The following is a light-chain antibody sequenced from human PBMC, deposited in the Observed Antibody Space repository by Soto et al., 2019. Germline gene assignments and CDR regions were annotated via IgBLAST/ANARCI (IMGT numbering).Light chain of an antibody. CDR2: EGT. CDR3: CARADTSTVL. V-gene: IGLV2-23*01. Sequence: QSALTQPASVSGSPGQSIIISCTGTSRDVGNYNLFSWYQQYTDKALKLIIYEGTKRPSGVSDRFSGSWSGNTASLTISGLQAEDEADYYCCARADTSTVLFGGGTKLTVL. CDR1: SRDVGNYNL. J-gene: IGLJ2*01.